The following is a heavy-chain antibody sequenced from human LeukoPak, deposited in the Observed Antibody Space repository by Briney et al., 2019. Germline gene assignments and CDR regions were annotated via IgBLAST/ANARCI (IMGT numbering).Heavy chain of an antibody. Sequence: SETLSLTCTVSGGSISSYYWSWIRQPPGKGLEWIGYIYYSGSTNYNPSLKSRVTISVDTSKNQFSLKLSSVTAADTAVYYCARLVYYYDSSGPGVFDYWGQGTLVTVSS. CDR3: ARLVYYYDSSGPGVFDY. D-gene: IGHD3-22*01. CDR1: GGSISSYY. CDR2: IYYSGST. J-gene: IGHJ4*02. V-gene: IGHV4-59*01.